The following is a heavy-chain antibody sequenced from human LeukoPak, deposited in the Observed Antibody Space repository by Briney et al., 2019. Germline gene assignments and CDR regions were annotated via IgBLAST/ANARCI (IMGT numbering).Heavy chain of an antibody. CDR1: GFTFSSYG. D-gene: IGHD3-22*01. J-gene: IGHJ5*02. V-gene: IGHV3-33*06. CDR3: AKVGITYYYDSSGNH. Sequence: GRSLRLSCAASGFTFSSYGMHWVRQAPGKGLEWVAVIWYDGSNKYYADSVKGRFTISRDNSKNTPYLQMNSLRAEDTAVYYCAKVGITYYYDSSGNHWGQGTLVTVSS. CDR2: IWYDGSNK.